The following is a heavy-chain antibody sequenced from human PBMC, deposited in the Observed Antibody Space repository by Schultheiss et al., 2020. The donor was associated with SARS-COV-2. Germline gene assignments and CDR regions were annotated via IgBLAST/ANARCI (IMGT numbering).Heavy chain of an antibody. CDR3: AREPSYYGVWYFDY. CDR2: ISSSGSTI. V-gene: IGHV3-48*03. CDR1: GFTFSSYE. J-gene: IGHJ4*02. Sequence: GGSLRLSCAASGFTFSSYEMNWVRQAPGKGLERVSYISSSGSTIYYADSVKGRFTISRDNAKNSLYLQMNSLRAEDTAVYYCAREPSYYGVWYFDYWGQGTLVTVSS. D-gene: IGHD1-26*01.